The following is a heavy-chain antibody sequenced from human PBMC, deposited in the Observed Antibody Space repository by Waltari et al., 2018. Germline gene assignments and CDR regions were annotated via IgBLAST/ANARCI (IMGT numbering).Heavy chain of an antibody. V-gene: IGHV1-8*03. J-gene: IGHJ3*02. Sequence: QVQLVQSGAEAKRPGASVNVSCTGSGDTFNRYDYHWLRTATGQGLEWVGWMKPNSGDPAYAQNFQGRVTITRDTSIRTAYMELSSLTSEDTAVYYCARGFRGHDAFDIWGQGTMVTVSS. CDR1: GDTFNRYD. CDR3: ARGFRGHDAFDI. D-gene: IGHD3-10*01. CDR2: MKPNSGDP.